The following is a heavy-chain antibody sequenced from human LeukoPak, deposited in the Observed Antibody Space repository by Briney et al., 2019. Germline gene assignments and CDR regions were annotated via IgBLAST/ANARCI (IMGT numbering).Heavy chain of an antibody. Sequence: GASVKVSCKASGYTFTSYYMHWVRQAPGQGLEWMGWMNPNSGGTNYAQKFQGWVTMTRDTSISTAYMELSSLSSHATAVYYCARWRVGNYDFWSGSGMDVWGQGTTVTVSS. V-gene: IGHV1-2*04. CDR2: MNPNSGGT. CDR1: GYTFTSYY. D-gene: IGHD3-3*01. J-gene: IGHJ6*02. CDR3: ARWRVGNYDFWSGSGMDV.